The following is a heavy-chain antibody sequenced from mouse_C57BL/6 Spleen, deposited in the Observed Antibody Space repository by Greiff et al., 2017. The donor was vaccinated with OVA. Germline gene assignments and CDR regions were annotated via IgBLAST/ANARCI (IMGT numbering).Heavy chain of an antibody. CDR2: IYPGSGST. CDR1: GYTFTSYW. CDR3: ATYYYGSPYAMDY. J-gene: IGHJ4*01. V-gene: IGHV1-55*01. D-gene: IGHD1-1*01. Sequence: VKLQQPGAELVKPGASVKMSCKASGYTFTSYWITWVKQRPGQGLEWIGDIYPGSGSTNYNEKFKSKATLTVDTSSSTAYMQLSSLTSEDSAVYYCATYYYGSPYAMDYWGQGTSVTVSS.